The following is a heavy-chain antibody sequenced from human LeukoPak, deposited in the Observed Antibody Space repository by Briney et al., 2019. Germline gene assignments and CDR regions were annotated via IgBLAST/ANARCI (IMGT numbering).Heavy chain of an antibody. J-gene: IGHJ4*02. CDR1: GGTFSSYA. CDR2: IIPILGIA. CDR3: AYCGGDCYSKLAPSYYFDY. Sequence: SVKVSCKASGGTFSSYAISWVRQAPGQGLEWMGRIIPILGIANYAQKFQGRVTITADKSTSTAYMELSSLRSEDTAVYYCAYCGGDCYSKLAPSYYFDYWGQGTLVTVSS. D-gene: IGHD2-21*02. V-gene: IGHV1-69*04.